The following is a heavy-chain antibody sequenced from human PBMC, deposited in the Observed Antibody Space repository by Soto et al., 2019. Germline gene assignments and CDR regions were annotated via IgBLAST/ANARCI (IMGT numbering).Heavy chain of an antibody. D-gene: IGHD4-17*01. J-gene: IGHJ5*02. CDR3: ARLNYGDYDSYRFDP. CDR1: GGSISSSSYY. CDR2: IYYSGST. V-gene: IGHV4-39*01. Sequence: SETLSLTCTVSGGSISSSSYYWGWIRQPPGKGLEWIGSIYYSGSTYYNPSLKSRVTISVDTSKNQFSLKLSSVTAADTAVYYCARLNYGDYDSYRFDPWGQGTLVTVSS.